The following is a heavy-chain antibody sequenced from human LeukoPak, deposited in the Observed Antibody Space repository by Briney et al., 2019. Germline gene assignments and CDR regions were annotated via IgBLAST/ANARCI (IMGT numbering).Heavy chain of an antibody. Sequence: GGSLRLSCAASGFTFRSYAMSWVRQAPGKGLEGVSGISSSGGSPDDADSVKGRFTLSRDNSKNTLYLHMNSLRVEDTALYYCAKSGSSSWPHFDCWGQGTLVTVSS. CDR1: GFTFRSYA. CDR3: AKSGSSSWPHFDC. D-gene: IGHD6-13*01. J-gene: IGHJ4*02. V-gene: IGHV3-23*01. CDR2: ISSSGGSP.